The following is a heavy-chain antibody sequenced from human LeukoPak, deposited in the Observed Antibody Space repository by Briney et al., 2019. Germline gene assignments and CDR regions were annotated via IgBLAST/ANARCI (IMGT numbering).Heavy chain of an antibody. V-gene: IGHV4-34*01. D-gene: IGHD6-13*01. J-gene: IGHJ4*02. CDR3: TSVGNYSRIDY. CDR2: INHSEFT. Sequence: KPSETLSLTCAVHGGSFIGDKWSWICQPPGKGLEWTGKIKPPEKGLEWIAEINHSEFTNYSPSFKSQFIISGDTSKNRFALKLSLVTATATAIYYCTSVGNYSRIDYWGQGTLVTVSS. CDR1: GGSFIGDK.